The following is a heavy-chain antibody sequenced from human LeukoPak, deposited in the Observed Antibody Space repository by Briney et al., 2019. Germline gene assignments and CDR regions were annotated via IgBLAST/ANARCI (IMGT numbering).Heavy chain of an antibody. D-gene: IGHD6-19*01. J-gene: IGHJ4*02. CDR2: IIPIFGTA. CDR1: GGTFSSYA. CDR3: ASRGWPLSLPPYSSGWYFDY. V-gene: IGHV1-69*13. Sequence: ASAKVSCKASGGTFSSYAISWVRQAPGQGLEWMGGIIPIFGTANYAQKFQGRVTITADESTSTAYMELSSLRSEDTAVYYCASRGWPLSLPPYSSGWYFDYWGQGTLVTVSS.